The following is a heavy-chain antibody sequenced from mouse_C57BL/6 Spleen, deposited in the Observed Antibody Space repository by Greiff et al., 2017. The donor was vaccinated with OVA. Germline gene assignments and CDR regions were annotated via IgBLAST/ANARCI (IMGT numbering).Heavy chain of an antibody. D-gene: IGHD2-5*01. Sequence: EVKLQESGPGMVKPSQSLSLTCTVTGYSITSGYDWHWIRHFPGNKLEWMGYISYSGSTNYNPSLKSRISITHDTSKNHFFLKLNSVTTEDTATYYWARGYYSNDAMDYWGQGTSVTVSS. CDR1: GYSITSGYD. CDR2: ISYSGST. CDR3: ARGYYSNDAMDY. V-gene: IGHV3-1*01. J-gene: IGHJ4*01.